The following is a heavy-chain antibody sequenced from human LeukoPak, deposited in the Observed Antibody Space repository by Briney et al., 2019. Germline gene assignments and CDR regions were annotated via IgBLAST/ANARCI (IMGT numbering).Heavy chain of an antibody. CDR2: INHSGST. CDR1: GGSFSGYY. V-gene: IGHV4-34*01. CDR3: ARGRTIFGVVIHGGYNWFDP. J-gene: IGHJ5*02. Sequence: PSETLSLICAVYGGSFSGYYWSWIRQPPGKGLEWIGEINHSGSTNYNPSLKSRVTISVDTSKNQFSLKLSSVTAADTAVYYCARGRTIFGVVIHGGYNWFDPWGQGTLVTVSS. D-gene: IGHD3-3*01.